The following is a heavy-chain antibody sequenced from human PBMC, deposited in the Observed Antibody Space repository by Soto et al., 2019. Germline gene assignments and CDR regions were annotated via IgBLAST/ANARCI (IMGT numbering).Heavy chain of an antibody. CDR3: ARAQFYYDILTGYYKAYYSDY. V-gene: IGHV4-34*01. J-gene: IGHJ4*02. D-gene: IGHD3-9*01. CDR1: GGSFSGYY. CDR2: INHSGST. Sequence: SETLSLTCAVYGGSFSGYYWSWIRQPPGKGLEWIGEINHSGSTNYNPSLKSRVTISVDTSKIQFSLKLSSVTAADTAVYYCARAQFYYDILTGYYKAYYSDYWGQGTLVTVSS.